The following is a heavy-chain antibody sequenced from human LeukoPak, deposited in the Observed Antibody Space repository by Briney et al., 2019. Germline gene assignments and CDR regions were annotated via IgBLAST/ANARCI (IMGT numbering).Heavy chain of an antibody. V-gene: IGHV1-69*06. D-gene: IGHD2-2*01. Sequence: SVKVSCKASGGTFSSYAISWVRQAPGQGLEWMGGIIPIFGTANYAQKFQGRVTITADKSTSTAYMELSSLRSEDTAVYYCAREGGTNCSSTSCYALNWFDPWSQGTLVTVSS. J-gene: IGHJ5*02. CDR3: AREGGTNCSSTSCYALNWFDP. CDR2: IIPIFGTA. CDR1: GGTFSSYA.